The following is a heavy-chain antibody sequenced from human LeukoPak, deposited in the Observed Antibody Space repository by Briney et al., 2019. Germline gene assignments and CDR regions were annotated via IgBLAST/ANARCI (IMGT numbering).Heavy chain of an antibody. Sequence: SETLSLTCAVYGGSFSGYYWSWIRQPPGKGLEWIGEINHSGSTNHNPSLESRVTISVDTSKNQFSLKLSSVTAADTAVYYCARGSSRFDYWGQGTLVTVSS. CDR1: GGSFSGYY. V-gene: IGHV4-34*01. CDR2: INHSGST. J-gene: IGHJ4*02. CDR3: ARGSSRFDY. D-gene: IGHD6-6*01.